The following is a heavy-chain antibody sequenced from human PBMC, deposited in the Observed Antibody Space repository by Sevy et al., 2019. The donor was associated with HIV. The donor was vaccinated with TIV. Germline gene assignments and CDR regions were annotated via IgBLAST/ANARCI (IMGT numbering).Heavy chain of an antibody. CDR2: INPNSGGT. J-gene: IGHJ6*02. CDR3: ARVRLGYCSGGSCFVAPRNYGMDV. D-gene: IGHD2-15*01. V-gene: IGHV1-2*02. CDR1: GYTFTGYY. Sequence: ASVKVSCKASGYTFTGYYMHWVRQAPGQGLEWMGWINPNSGGTNYAQKFQGRVTMTRDTSISTAYMELSRLSSDDTAVYYWARVRLGYCSGGSCFVAPRNYGMDVWGQGTTVTVSS.